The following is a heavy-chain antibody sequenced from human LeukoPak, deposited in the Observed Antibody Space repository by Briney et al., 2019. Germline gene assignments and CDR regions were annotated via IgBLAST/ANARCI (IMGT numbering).Heavy chain of an antibody. V-gene: IGHV4-34*01. D-gene: IGHD1-26*01. J-gene: IGHJ4*02. Sequence: GSLRLSCAASGFTVSSNYMSWVRQAPGKGLEWIGEINHSGSTNYNPSLKSRVTISVDTSKNQFSLKLSSVTAADTAVYYCARGHYSGSFHIDYWGQGTLVTVSS. CDR1: GFTVSSNY. CDR2: INHSGST. CDR3: ARGHYSGSFHIDY.